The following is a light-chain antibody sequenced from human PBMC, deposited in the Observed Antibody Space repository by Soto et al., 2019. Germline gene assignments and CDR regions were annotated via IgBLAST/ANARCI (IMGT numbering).Light chain of an antibody. CDR3: CSYAGSYINVI. CDR1: SSDVGGYNY. J-gene: IGLJ2*01. CDR2: DVS. V-gene: IGLV2-11*01. Sequence: QSALTQPRSVSGSPGQSVTISRTGTSSDVGGYNYVSWYQHHPGKAPKLMIYDVSKRPSGVPDRFSGSKSGNTASLTISGLQAEDKADYYCCSYAGSYINVIFGGGTKLTVL.